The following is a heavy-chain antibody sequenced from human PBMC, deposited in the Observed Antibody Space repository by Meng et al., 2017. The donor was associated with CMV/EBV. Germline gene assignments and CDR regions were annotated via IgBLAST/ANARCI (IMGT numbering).Heavy chain of an antibody. V-gene: IGHV3-73*01. J-gene: IGHJ4*02. CDR2: IRSKANSYAT. CDR1: GFTFSGSA. Sequence: GESLKISCAASGFTFSGSAMHWVRQASGKGLEWVGRIRSKANSYATAYAASVKGRFAISRDDSKNTAYLQMNSLKTEDTAVYYCTTSGWELPSNVDYWGQGTLVTVSS. CDR3: TTSGWELPSNVDY. D-gene: IGHD1-26*01.